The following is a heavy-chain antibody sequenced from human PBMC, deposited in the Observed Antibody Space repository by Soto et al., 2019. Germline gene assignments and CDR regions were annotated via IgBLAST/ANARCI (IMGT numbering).Heavy chain of an antibody. CDR1: GGTLSSYA. CDR3: ARDRYYDSLDAFDI. D-gene: IGHD3-22*01. CDR2: IIPIFGTA. V-gene: IGHV1-69*13. J-gene: IGHJ3*02. Sequence: SVKVSCKASGGTLSSYAISWVRQAPGQGLEWMGGIIPIFGTANYAQKFQGRVTITADESTSTAYMELSSLRSEDTAVYYCARDRYYDSLDAFDIWGQGTMVTVSS.